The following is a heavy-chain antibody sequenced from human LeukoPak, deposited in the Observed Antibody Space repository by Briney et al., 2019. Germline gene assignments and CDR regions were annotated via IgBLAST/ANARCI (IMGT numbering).Heavy chain of an antibody. CDR3: ARDPLRGDGYTFDS. Sequence: GGSLRLSCAASGFTFSDYYMTWIRQAPGKGLEWVSFITSGGTSIYYADSVKGRFTISRDNAKKLLFLQMNSLRAEGTAVYYCARDPLRGDGYTFDSWGQGTLVTVSS. CDR1: GFTFSDYY. J-gene: IGHJ4*02. V-gene: IGHV3-11*04. CDR2: ITSGGTSI. D-gene: IGHD2-21*01.